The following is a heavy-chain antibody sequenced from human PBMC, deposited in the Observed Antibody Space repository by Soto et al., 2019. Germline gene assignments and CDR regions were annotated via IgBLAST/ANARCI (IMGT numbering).Heavy chain of an antibody. Sequence: QVQLVESGGGVVQPGRSLRLSCAASGFSFSISPMHWVRQAPGKGPEWVALISYDGTKKFYADSVKGRFTISRYNSKSSLYLQVDSLRPEDAAVYYCARDPKTSGGQHWAFNYFDSWGQGTLVTVSS. CDR1: GFSFSISP. CDR2: ISYDGTKK. J-gene: IGHJ4*02. V-gene: IGHV3-30-3*01. CDR3: ARDPKTSGGQHWAFNYFDS. D-gene: IGHD7-27*01.